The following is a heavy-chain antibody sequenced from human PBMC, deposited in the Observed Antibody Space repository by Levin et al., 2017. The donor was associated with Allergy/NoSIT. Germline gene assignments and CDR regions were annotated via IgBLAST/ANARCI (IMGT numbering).Heavy chain of an antibody. Sequence: GGSLRLSCAASGFTISSNYMSWVRQAPGKGLEWVSVIYSGGSTYYADSVKGRFTISRDNSKNTLYLQMNSLRAEDTAVYYCARALLPPETDYYDSSGHGMDVWGQGTTVTVSS. CDR3: ARALLPPETDYYDSSGHGMDV. CDR2: IYSGGST. CDR1: GFTISSNY. V-gene: IGHV3-53*01. J-gene: IGHJ6*02. D-gene: IGHD3-22*01.